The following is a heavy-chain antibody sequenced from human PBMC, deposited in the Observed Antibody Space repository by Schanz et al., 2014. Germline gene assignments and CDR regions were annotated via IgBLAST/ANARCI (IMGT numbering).Heavy chain of an antibody. CDR1: GYTFTGYY. CDR2: INPNSGTT. J-gene: IGHJ6*03. V-gene: IGHV1-2*02. CDR3: ARLGTGMAVAGSVIDSYYYYMDV. Sequence: QVQLVQSGAEVKKPGASVKVSCKASGYTFTGYYMHWVRQAPGQGLEWMGWINPNSGTTNYAQKFQGRLTMTRDTSTSTVYMELSSLRSEDTAVYYCARLGTGMAVAGSVIDSYYYYMDVWGEGTTVTVS. D-gene: IGHD6-19*01.